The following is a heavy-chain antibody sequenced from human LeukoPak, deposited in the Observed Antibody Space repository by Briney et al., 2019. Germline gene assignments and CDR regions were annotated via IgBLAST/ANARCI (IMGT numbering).Heavy chain of an antibody. CDR1: GGSISSYY. V-gene: IGHV4-4*07. CDR2: IYTSGST. Sequence: PSETLSLTCTVSGGSISSYYWSWIRQPAGKGLEWIGRIYTSGSTYYNPSLESRVTMSVDTSKNQFSLKLSSVTAADTAVYYCARTATEYYYDSSGYYPWFFDYWGQGTLVTVSS. D-gene: IGHD3-22*01. CDR3: ARTATEYYYDSSGYYPWFFDY. J-gene: IGHJ4*02.